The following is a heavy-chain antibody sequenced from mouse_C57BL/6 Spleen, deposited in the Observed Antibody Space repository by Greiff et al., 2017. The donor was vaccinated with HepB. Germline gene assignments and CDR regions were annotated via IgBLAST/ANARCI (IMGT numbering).Heavy chain of an antibody. V-gene: IGHV1-81*01. Sequence: QVQLKQSGAELARPGASVKLSCKASGYTFTSYGISWVKQRTGQGLEWIGEIYPRSGNTYYNEKFKGKATLTADKSSSTAYMELRSLTSEDSAVYFCARHHGSYWYFDVWGTGTTVTVSS. CDR2: IYPRSGNT. CDR1: GYTFTSYG. J-gene: IGHJ1*03. D-gene: IGHD1-1*01. CDR3: ARHHGSYWYFDV.